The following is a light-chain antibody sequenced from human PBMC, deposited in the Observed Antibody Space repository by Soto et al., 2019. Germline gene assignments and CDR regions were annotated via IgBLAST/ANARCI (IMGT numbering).Light chain of an antibody. Sequence: EIVLTQSPGTLSLSPGERATLSCRASQSVPRSYLAWYQQKPGQAPRLLIYGTSSRATGIPDRFSGSGSGTDFILTISRLEPEDFAVFYCQQYGSSITFGQGTRLEIK. V-gene: IGKV3-20*01. J-gene: IGKJ5*01. CDR2: GTS. CDR1: QSVPRSY. CDR3: QQYGSSIT.